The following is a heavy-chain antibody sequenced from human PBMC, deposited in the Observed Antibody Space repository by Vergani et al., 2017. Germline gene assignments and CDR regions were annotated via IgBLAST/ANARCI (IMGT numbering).Heavy chain of an antibody. CDR2: IYYDGSKK. Sequence: QVQLVESGGGVVQPGRSLRLSCTSSGFTFSTYAMHWVRQAPGKGLEWVAIIYYDGSKKYYADSVKCRFTISRDISKNTLFLHMNSLRPEDTAVYYCAKVGRSEVAGTFGAFDIWGQGTMVTVSS. CDR1: GFTFSTYA. CDR3: AKVGRSEVAGTFGAFDI. J-gene: IGHJ3*02. V-gene: IGHV3-33*06. D-gene: IGHD6-19*01.